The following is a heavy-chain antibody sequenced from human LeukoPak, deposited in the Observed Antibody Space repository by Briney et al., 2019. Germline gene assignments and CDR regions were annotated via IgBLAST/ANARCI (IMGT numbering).Heavy chain of an antibody. CDR3: ARGIAVAGTLYYFDY. Sequence: SEALSLTCAVYGGSFSGYYWSWIRQPPGKGLEWIGEINHSGSTNYNPSLKSRVTISVDTSKNQFPLKLSSVTAADTAVYYCARGIAVAGTLYYFDYWGQGTLVTVSS. CDR2: INHSGST. J-gene: IGHJ4*02. CDR1: GGSFSGYY. D-gene: IGHD6-19*01. V-gene: IGHV4-34*01.